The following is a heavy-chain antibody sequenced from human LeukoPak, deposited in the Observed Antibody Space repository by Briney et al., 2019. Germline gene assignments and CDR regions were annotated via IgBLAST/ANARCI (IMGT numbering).Heavy chain of an antibody. Sequence: GRSLRLSCAASGFTFSSYAMHWVRQAPGKGLEWVAVISYDGSNKYYADSVKGRFTISRDNSKNTLYLQMGSLRAEDMAVYYCARERGVIWFGELFYWGQGTLVTVSS. CDR3: ARERGVIWFGELFY. D-gene: IGHD3-10*01. J-gene: IGHJ4*02. V-gene: IGHV3-30*14. CDR1: GFTFSSYA. CDR2: ISYDGSNK.